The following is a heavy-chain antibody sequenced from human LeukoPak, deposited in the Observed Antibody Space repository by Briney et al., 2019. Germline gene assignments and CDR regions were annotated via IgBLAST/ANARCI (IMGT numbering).Heavy chain of an antibody. CDR2: INWNGGST. J-gene: IGHJ4*02. CDR3: ARVPYGDYVGFYFDY. Sequence: GGSLRLSCAASGFSFSTYSMSWVRQAPGKGLEWVSGINWNGGSTGYADSVKGRFTISRDNAKNSLYLQMNSLRAEDTALYYCARVPYGDYVGFYFDYWGQGTLVTVSS. V-gene: IGHV3-20*04. D-gene: IGHD4-17*01. CDR1: GFSFSTYS.